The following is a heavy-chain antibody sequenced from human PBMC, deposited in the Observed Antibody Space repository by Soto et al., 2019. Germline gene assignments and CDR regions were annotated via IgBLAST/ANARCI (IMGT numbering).Heavy chain of an antibody. V-gene: IGHV1-69*01. CDR1: GGTFNNYP. CDR3: ARGRGYSGDDHYYYFDMDV. CDR2: SIPIFGTA. J-gene: IGHJ6*01. Sequence: QVQLVQSGAEVKKPASSVKVSCKASGGTFNNYPITWVRQAPGEGLEWMGGSIPIFGTANYAQNCQGRVTISVDESTSTAYMELSSLRSEDTAVYYCARGRGYSGDDHYYYFDMDVW. D-gene: IGHD5-12*01.